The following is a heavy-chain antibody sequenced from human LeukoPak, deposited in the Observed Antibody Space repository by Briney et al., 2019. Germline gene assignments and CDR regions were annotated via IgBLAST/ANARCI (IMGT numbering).Heavy chain of an antibody. V-gene: IGHV3-7*01. D-gene: IGHD4-17*01. CDR2: IKQDGSEK. J-gene: IGHJ4*02. Sequence: PGGSLRLSCAASGFTVSSNYMSWVRQAPGKGLEWVANIKQDGSEKYYVDSVKGRFTISRDNAKNSLYLQMNSLRAEDTAVYYCARDKSQFPMTTVTLDYWGQGTLVTVSS. CDR3: ARDKSQFPMTTVTLDY. CDR1: GFTVSSNY.